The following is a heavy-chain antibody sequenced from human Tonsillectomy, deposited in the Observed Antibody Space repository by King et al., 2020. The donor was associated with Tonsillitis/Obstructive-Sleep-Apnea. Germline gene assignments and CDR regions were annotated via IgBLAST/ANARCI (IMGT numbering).Heavy chain of an antibody. V-gene: IGHV3-66*01. CDR1: GFTVSSSY. D-gene: IGHD2-15*01. J-gene: IGHJ4*02. Sequence: VQLVESGGGLVQPGGSLRLSCTVSGFTVSSSYMSWVRQAPGKGLEGVSVFFGVGGKYYADSVQGRFSMSTDNSKNTLFLQMNSLRAEDTALYYCVKDVYCSGGTCYTTYWGQGTLVTVSS. CDR2: FFGVGGK. CDR3: VKDVYCSGGTCYTTY.